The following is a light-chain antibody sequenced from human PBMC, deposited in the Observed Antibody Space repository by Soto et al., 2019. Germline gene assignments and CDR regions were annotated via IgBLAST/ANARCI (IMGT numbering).Light chain of an antibody. CDR2: DAS. CDR3: QQYNNWPPTWT. CDR1: QIVSSY. Sequence: EIVLTQSPGTLSLSPGERATLSCRASQIVSSYLAWYQQKPGQPPRLLIYDASNRATAIPARFSGSGSGTEFTLTISSLQSEDFAVYYCQQYNNWPPTWTFGQGTKVDIK. V-gene: IGKV3-11*01. J-gene: IGKJ1*01.